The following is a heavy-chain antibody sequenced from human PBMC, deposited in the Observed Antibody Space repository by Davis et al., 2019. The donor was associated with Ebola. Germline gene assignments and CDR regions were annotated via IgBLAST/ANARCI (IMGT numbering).Heavy chain of an antibody. V-gene: IGHV3-7*01. Sequence: GGSLRLSCAASGFTFSSYWMSWVRQAPGKGLEWVANIKQDGSEKYYVDSVKGRFTISRDNAKNSLYLQMNSLRAEDTAVYYCARDVLNYYDSSGYYPYWGQGTLVTVSS. CDR2: IKQDGSEK. CDR1: GFTFSSYW. D-gene: IGHD3-22*01. J-gene: IGHJ4*02. CDR3: ARDVLNYYDSSGYYPY.